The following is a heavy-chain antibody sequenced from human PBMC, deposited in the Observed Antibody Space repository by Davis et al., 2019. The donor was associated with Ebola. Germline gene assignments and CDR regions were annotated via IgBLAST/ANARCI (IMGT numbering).Heavy chain of an antibody. D-gene: IGHD4-17*01. Sequence: SETLSLTCTVSGGSISSGDYYWSWIRQPPGKGLEWIGYIYYSGNAYYSPSLKSRVTISLDTSKNQFSLKLTPVTAADTAVYFCARGRPSTVTTDYYAMDVWGKGTTVTVSS. CDR1: GGSISSGDYY. CDR3: ARGRPSTVTTDYYAMDV. V-gene: IGHV4-30-4*01. CDR2: IYYSGNA. J-gene: IGHJ6*04.